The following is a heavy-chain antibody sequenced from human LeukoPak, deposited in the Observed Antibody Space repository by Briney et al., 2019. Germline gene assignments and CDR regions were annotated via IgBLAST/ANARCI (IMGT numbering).Heavy chain of an antibody. CDR1: GYSFTSYW. J-gene: IGHJ4*02. CDR2: IYPGDSDT. V-gene: IGHV5-51*01. Sequence: GESLKISCKGSGYSFTSYWIGWVRQMPGKGLEWMGIIYPGDSDTRYSPSPQDQVTISADKSISTAYLQWNSLQASDTAMYYCAREGYGDFVDYWGQGTLVTVSS. CDR3: AREGYGDFVDY. D-gene: IGHD4-17*01.